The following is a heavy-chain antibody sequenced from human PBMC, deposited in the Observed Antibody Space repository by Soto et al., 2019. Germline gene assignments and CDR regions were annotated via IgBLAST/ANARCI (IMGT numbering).Heavy chain of an antibody. CDR2: IYPGDSDT. V-gene: IGHV5-51*01. Sequence: GESLKISCKGSGYSFTSYWIGWVRQMPGKGLEWMGIIYPGDSDTRYSPSFQGQVTISADKSISTAYLQWSSLKASDTAMYYCARHSRGNYYGSGSYFYGMDVWGQGTTVTVS. CDR3: ARHSRGNYYGSGSYFYGMDV. CDR1: GYSFTSYW. D-gene: IGHD3-10*01. J-gene: IGHJ6*02.